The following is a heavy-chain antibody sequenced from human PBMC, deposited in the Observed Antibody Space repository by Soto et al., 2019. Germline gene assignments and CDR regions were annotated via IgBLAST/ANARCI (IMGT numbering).Heavy chain of an antibody. CDR1: GFTFGSYA. Sequence: QVQLVQSGGGVVQPGRSLRLSCAASGFTFGSYAMHWVRQAPGKGLEWVAVISHDGRNKDYVDSVKGRFTISSDTSKNTLYLQMNSLRVEYTAVYYCAKATGYDILTGLIGDLDYWGPGTLVTVSS. V-gene: IGHV3-30*18. CDR2: ISHDGRNK. CDR3: AKATGYDILTGLIGDLDY. D-gene: IGHD3-9*01. J-gene: IGHJ4*02.